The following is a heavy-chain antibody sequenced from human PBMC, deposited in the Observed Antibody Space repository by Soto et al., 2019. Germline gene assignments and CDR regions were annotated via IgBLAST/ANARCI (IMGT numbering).Heavy chain of an antibody. J-gene: IGHJ3*02. CDR2: ISYDGSKK. CDR3: ARPYPHPYDSSGVNAFDI. CDR1: GFTFSSYA. Sequence: QVQLVESGGGVVQPGRSLRLSCAASGFTFSSYAMHWVRQAPGKGLEWVAVISYDGSKKYYADSVKGRFTISRDNSKNTLYLQMNSLRAEDTAVYYCARPYPHPYDSSGVNAFDIWGQGTMVTVSS. D-gene: IGHD3-22*01. V-gene: IGHV3-30-3*01.